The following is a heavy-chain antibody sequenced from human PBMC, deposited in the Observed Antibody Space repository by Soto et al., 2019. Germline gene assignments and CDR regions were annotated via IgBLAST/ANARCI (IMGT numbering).Heavy chain of an antibody. CDR3: ASHIHNQGFEYYFDS. CDR1: GGSITSSGSA. V-gene: IGHV4-39*01. Sequence: QLQLQESGPGLVKPSETLSLTCNASGGSITSSGSAWGWIRQSPGKGLEWIGTIDYSGNIYYIPSLKSRITISVDTSKHQISLKLSSVTAADTAVYYCASHIHNQGFEYYFDSWGQGTLVTVSS. D-gene: IGHD1-1*01. J-gene: IGHJ4*02. CDR2: IDYSGNI.